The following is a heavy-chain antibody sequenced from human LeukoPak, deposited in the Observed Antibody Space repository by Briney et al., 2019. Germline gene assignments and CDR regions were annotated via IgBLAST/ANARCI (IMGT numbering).Heavy chain of an antibody. CDR3: ARLYSSGRYANAFDI. CDR1: GFTFGDYD. D-gene: IGHD6-19*01. CDR2: IRSIGDR. J-gene: IGHJ3*02. V-gene: IGHV3-13*01. Sequence: GGSLRLSCAASGFTFGDYDMHWVRQATGKGLEGVSAIRSIGDRFYSGSVKGRFTISRENAKNTLYLEMNSLRVGDTAAYYCARLYSSGRYANAFDIWGQGTVVTVSS.